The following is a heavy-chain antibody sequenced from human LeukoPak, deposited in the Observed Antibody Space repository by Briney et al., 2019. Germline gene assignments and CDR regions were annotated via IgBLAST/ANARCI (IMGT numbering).Heavy chain of an antibody. Sequence: PGGSLRLSCAALGFTFSSYEFNWVRQAPGKGLEWVSYISSSGTTIYYADSVKGRFTISRDSARNSLYLQMNSLRAEDTAVYHCARDPTYYYGMDVWGQGTTVTVSS. J-gene: IGHJ6*02. CDR1: GFTFSSYE. V-gene: IGHV3-48*03. CDR3: ARDPTYYYGMDV. CDR2: ISSSGTTI.